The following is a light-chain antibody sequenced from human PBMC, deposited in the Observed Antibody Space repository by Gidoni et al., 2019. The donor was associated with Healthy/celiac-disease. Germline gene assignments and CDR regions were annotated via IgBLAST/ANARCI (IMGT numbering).Light chain of an antibody. V-gene: IGLV1-40*01. CDR3: QSYDSSLSCLWV. Sequence: TGPPSLSGAPGQRVTISCTGSSSNIGAGYDVHWYQQLPGTAPKLLIYGNSNRPSGVPDRFSGSKSGTSASLAITGLQAEDEADYYCQSYDSSLSCLWVVGGGTKLTVL. J-gene: IGLJ3*02. CDR2: GNS. CDR1: SSNIGAGYD.